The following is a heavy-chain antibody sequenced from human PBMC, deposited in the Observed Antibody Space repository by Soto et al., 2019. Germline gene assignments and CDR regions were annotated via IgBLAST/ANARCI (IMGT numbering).Heavy chain of an antibody. CDR3: ASPIVVVPAAGGNWFDP. J-gene: IGHJ5*02. CDR2: ISSSSSTI. CDR1: GFTFSSYS. V-gene: IGHV3-48*02. Sequence: GGSLRLSCAASGFTFSSYSMNWVRQAPGKGLEWVSYISSSSSTIYYADSVKGRFTISRDNAKNSLYLQMNSLRDEDTAVYYCASPIVVVPAAGGNWFDPWGQGTLVTVSS. D-gene: IGHD2-2*01.